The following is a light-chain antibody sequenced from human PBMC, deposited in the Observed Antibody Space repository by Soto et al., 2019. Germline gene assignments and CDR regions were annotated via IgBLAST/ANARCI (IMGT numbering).Light chain of an antibody. CDR3: NSFTRPTIYA. V-gene: IGLV2-14*01. Sequence: QSVLTQPASVSGSPGQSITISCTGTSSDVGGYNYVSWYQQHPGKAPKLVIYDVSNRPSGVSNRFSGSKSGSTASLTISGLQAEDEADYYCNSFTRPTIYAFGTGTKVTVL. J-gene: IGLJ1*01. CDR2: DVS. CDR1: SSDVGGYNY.